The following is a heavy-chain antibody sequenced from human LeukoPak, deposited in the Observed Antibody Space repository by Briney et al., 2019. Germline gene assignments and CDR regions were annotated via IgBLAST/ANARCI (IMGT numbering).Heavy chain of an antibody. Sequence: GRSLKLSCAASGFTFSSYAMHWVRQAPGKGLEWVAVISYDGSNKYYADSVKGRFTISRDNSKNTLYLQMNSLRAEDTAVYYCAGPGIGSLDWGQGTLVTVSS. J-gene: IGHJ4*02. CDR1: GFTFSSYA. CDR2: ISYDGSNK. CDR3: AGPGIGSLD. D-gene: IGHD3-10*01. V-gene: IGHV3-30-3*01.